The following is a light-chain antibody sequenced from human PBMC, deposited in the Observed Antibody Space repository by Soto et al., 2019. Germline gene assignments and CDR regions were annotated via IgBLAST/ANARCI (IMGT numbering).Light chain of an antibody. CDR1: QSISSW. J-gene: IGKJ4*01. CDR3: QQYNSALT. CDR2: KAS. Sequence: DIPMTQSPSTLSASVGDRVTITCRASQSISSWLAWYQQKPGKAPKLLIYKASSLESGVPSRFRGSGSGTEFTLTISSLQPDDFATYYYQQYNSALTFGGGTKVEIK. V-gene: IGKV1-5*03.